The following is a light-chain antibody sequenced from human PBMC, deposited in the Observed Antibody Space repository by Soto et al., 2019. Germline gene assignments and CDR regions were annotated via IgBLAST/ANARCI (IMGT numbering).Light chain of an antibody. Sequence: EVLLTQSPATLSLSPGESFTPSLMASQSVSSSYLAWYQQTPGQAPRLLIYAASSRATGIPDRFSGSGSGTDFTLTISRLEPEDFAVYYCQQYGSLSWTFGQGTKV. CDR3: QQYGSLSWT. CDR2: AAS. V-gene: IGKV3-20*01. CDR1: QSVSSSY. J-gene: IGKJ1*01.